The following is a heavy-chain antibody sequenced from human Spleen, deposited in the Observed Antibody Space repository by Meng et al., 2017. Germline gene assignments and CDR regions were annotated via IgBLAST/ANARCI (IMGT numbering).Heavy chain of an antibody. CDR1: GGSFSDYY. CDR3: AGARMALAGTAYFDY. CDR2: INHSGST. J-gene: IGHJ4*02. D-gene: IGHD6-19*01. Sequence: SETLSLTCVVSGGSFSDYYWSWIRQPPGKGLEWIGEINHSGSTNYNPSLESRVTISVDTSKNQFSLKVTSVTAADTAVYYCAGARMALAGTAYFDYWGQGTLVTVSS. V-gene: IGHV4-34*01.